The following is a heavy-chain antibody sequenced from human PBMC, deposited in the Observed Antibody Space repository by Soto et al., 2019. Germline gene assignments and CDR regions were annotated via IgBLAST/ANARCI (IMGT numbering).Heavy chain of an antibody. J-gene: IGHJ6*02. CDR3: ARGKPFGHYAMDV. CDR1: GGSFIDYY. V-gene: IGHV4-34*01. CDR2: INHGGST. Sequence: SETLSLTCAFYGGSFIDYYWSWIRQPPGKGLDWIGEINHGGSTNYNPSLKSRVTISVDTSKNQFSLKLSSVTAADTAVYYCARGKPFGHYAMDVWGQGTTVTVS. D-gene: IGHD3-3*01.